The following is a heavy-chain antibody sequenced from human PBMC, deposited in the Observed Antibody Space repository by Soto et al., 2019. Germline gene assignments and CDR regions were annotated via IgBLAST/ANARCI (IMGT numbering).Heavy chain of an antibody. D-gene: IGHD1-26*01. CDR2: INNDGSDT. Sequence: EVQLVESGGGLVQPGGSLRLSCAASGFTFIGYWIHWVRQGPGRGLVWVSRINNDGSDTTYADSVKGRFTISRDNAKNMLYLQMNSLRVDDTAVYYCARDESMVRERWFDPWGQGTLVTVSS. CDR3: ARDESMVRERWFDP. CDR1: GFTFIGYW. V-gene: IGHV3-74*01. J-gene: IGHJ5*02.